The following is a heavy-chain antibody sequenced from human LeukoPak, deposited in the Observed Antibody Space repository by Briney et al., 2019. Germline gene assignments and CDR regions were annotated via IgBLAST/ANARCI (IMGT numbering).Heavy chain of an antibody. CDR1: GFSVSSTY. V-gene: IGHV3-66*01. D-gene: IGHD2-8*01. CDR3: ARVTK. J-gene: IGHJ1*01. Sequence: GGSLRLSCAASGFSVSSTYMIWVRQAPGKGLEWVSIINSGGSTYYTDSVKDRFTISRDNSKNTLVLQMNSLRVEDTAVYFCARVTKWGQGTLVTVSS. CDR2: INSGGST.